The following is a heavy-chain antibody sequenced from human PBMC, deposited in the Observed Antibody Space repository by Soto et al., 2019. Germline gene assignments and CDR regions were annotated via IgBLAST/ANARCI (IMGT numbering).Heavy chain of an antibody. Sequence: QITLKESGPTLVRPTQTLTLTCTFSGFSHSTSAVGVGWIRQPPGKALEWLALIYWDDDKRYSPSLKSRLPITTDTSQKQVVLTTTTMHPVHTATYCRAQRLPSAQLGAADFATCGQGTLVTV. CDR1: GFSHSTSAVG. V-gene: IGHV2-5*02. CDR2: IYWDDDK. D-gene: IGHD6-13*01. J-gene: IGHJ5*02. CDR3: AQRLPSAQLGAADFAT.